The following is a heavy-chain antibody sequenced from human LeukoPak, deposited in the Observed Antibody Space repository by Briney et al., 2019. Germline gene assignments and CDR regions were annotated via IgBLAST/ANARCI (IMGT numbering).Heavy chain of an antibody. CDR1: GFSLTDNY. D-gene: IGHD1-26*01. J-gene: IGHJ5*02. CDR2: IYSGRTT. V-gene: IGHV3-66*02. Sequence: PGGSLRLSCAASGFSLTDNYVTWVRRAPGNGLEWVAVIYSGRTTYYGDSVKGRFSSSRDISKNTVYLQMNSLRPEDTAIYYCARETRWGAPDDHWGQGTLVSVSP. CDR3: ARETRWGAPDDH.